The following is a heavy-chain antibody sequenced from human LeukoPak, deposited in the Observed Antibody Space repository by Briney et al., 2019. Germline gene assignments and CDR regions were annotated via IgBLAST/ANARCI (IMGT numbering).Heavy chain of an antibody. CDR1: GSSINSADY. Sequence: SETLSLTCTVSGSSINSADYWGWIRQPPGKGLEYIGSIFHSGRAYYNPSLESRITISMDTSKNQFSLKMRSVTAADTAVYYCARANYDGSDYWGQGTLVTVSS. CDR2: IFHSGRA. CDR3: ARANYDGSDY. J-gene: IGHJ4*02. D-gene: IGHD3-22*01. V-gene: IGHV4-38-2*02.